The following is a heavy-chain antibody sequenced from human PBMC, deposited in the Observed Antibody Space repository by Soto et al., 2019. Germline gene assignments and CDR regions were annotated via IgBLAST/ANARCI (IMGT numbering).Heavy chain of an antibody. CDR3: SRPRLRSGYYPGPFQH. J-gene: IGHJ1*01. CDR1: EFTFGDFA. CDR2: IRSKAYGGTT. Sequence: KTGGSLRLSCTASEFTFGDFAMTWFRQAPGKGLECVGFIRSKAYGGTTEYAASVRGRFTISRDDSNSIAYLQMNSLKTEDTAVYYCSRPRLRSGYYPGPFQHWGQGTLVTVS. D-gene: IGHD3-22*01. V-gene: IGHV3-49*05.